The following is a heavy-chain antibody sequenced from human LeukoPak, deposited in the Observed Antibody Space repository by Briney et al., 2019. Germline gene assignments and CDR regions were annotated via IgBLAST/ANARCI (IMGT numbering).Heavy chain of an antibody. CDR1: GGPISSSNYY. J-gene: IGHJ4*02. CDR2: IYYSGST. V-gene: IGHV4-39*01. CDR3: ARLVYSDFDWLLKSNSEYYFDY. Sequence: SETLSLTCTVSGGPISSSNYYWGWIRQPPGKGLEWIGSIYYSGSTFYNPSLKSRVTISVDTSKNQFSLKLSSVTAADTAVYYCARLVYSDFDWLLKSNSEYYFDYWGQGTLVTVSS. D-gene: IGHD3-9*01.